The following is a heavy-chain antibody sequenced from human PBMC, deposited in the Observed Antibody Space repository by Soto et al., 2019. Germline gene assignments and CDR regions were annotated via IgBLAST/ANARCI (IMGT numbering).Heavy chain of an antibody. D-gene: IGHD2-8*01. J-gene: IGHJ4*02. Sequence: QVQLVQAGAEVKKPGSSVKVSCQASGGTFSSYAISGVRQAPGQGLEWMGGIIPILGTANYAQKFKGRVTITADESTSTAYMELSSRRSEDTAVYYCERECIGLRFDYWGQGTLVTVSS. CDR3: ERECIGLRFDY. CDR1: GGTFSSYA. CDR2: IIPILGTA. V-gene: IGHV1-69*01.